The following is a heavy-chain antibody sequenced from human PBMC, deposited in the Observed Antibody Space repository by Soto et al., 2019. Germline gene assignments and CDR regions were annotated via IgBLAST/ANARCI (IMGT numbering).Heavy chain of an antibody. J-gene: IGHJ5*02. V-gene: IGHV4-61*01. CDR3: ARARIAAAGTWWFDP. D-gene: IGHD6-13*01. CDR2: IYYSGST. Sequence: QVQLQESGPGLVKPSETLSLTCTVSGGSVSSGTYYWSWIRQPPGKGLEWIAYIYYSGSTNYNPSLKSRVSISLDTSKNQFSLKLSSVTAADTAVYYCARARIAAAGTWWFDPWGQGTLVTVSS. CDR1: GGSVSSGTYY.